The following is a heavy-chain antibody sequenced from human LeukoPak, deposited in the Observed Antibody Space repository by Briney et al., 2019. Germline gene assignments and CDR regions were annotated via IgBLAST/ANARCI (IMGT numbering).Heavy chain of an antibody. D-gene: IGHD2-21*01. CDR3: ARGSPYEPYYYYYMDV. CDR1: GGTFSSYA. CDR2: IIPIFGTA. J-gene: IGHJ6*03. Sequence: SVKVSCKASGGTFSSYAISWVRQAPGQGIEWMEGIIPIFGTANYAQKFQGRVTITADKSTSTAYMELSSLRSEDTAVYYCARGSPYEPYYYYYMDVWGKGTTVTVSS. V-gene: IGHV1-69*06.